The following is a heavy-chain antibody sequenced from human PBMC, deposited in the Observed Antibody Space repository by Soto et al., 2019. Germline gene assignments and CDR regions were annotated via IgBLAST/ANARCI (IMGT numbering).Heavy chain of an antibody. V-gene: IGHV3-23*01. Sequence: PGGSLRLSCAASGFTFSSHAMRWVRQAPGKGLEWVSAISGSGGSTYYADSVKGRFTISRDNSKNTLYLQMNSLRAEDTAVYYCAKAGGAAAGYWYYFDYWGQGTLVTVSS. J-gene: IGHJ4*02. CDR3: AKAGGAAAGYWYYFDY. CDR2: ISGSGGST. CDR1: GFTFSSHA. D-gene: IGHD6-13*01.